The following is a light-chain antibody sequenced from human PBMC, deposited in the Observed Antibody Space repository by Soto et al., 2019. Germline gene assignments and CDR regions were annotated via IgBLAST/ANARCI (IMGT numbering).Light chain of an antibody. CDR1: SSDVGGYNS. CDR3: GSYTSINSLL. V-gene: IGLV2-14*01. J-gene: IGLJ2*01. CDR2: DVS. Sequence: QSALTQPASVSGSPGQSITISCTGTSSDVGGYNSVSWYQQHPGKAPRLMIYDVSNRPSGVSNRFSGSKSGNTASLTISGLQAEDEADYYCGSYTSINSLLFGGGTKLTVL.